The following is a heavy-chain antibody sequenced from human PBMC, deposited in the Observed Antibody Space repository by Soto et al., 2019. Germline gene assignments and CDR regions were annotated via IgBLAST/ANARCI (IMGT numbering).Heavy chain of an antibody. J-gene: IGHJ6*02. CDR1: GFSLSTTGVG. V-gene: IGHV2-5*02. Sequence: QITLKESGPTLVKPTQTLTLTCTFSGFSLSTTGVGVGWIRQPPGKALEWLALIYWDDDKRYNPSLNSRLTITTDTTKHQVVLAITNMDPVDTATYYCVQSRCGGDCLQSYSSHSYYGLDVWGQGTTVTVSS. CDR2: IYWDDDK. D-gene: IGHD2-21*02. CDR3: VQSRCGGDCLQSYSSHSYYGLDV.